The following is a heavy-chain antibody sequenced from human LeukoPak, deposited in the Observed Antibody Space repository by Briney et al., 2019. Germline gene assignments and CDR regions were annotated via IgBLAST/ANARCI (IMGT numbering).Heavy chain of an antibody. CDR3: ARWPGGIDYYGSGSPSDY. J-gene: IGHJ4*02. CDR1: GFTFSSYE. V-gene: IGHV3-21*01. D-gene: IGHD3-10*01. Sequence: PGGSLRLSCAASGFTFSSYEMNWVRQAPGKGLEWVSSISSSSGYIYYADSVKGRFTISRDNAKNSLYLQMNSLRAEDTAVYYCARWPGGIDYYGSGSPSDYWGQGTLVTVSS. CDR2: ISSSSGYI.